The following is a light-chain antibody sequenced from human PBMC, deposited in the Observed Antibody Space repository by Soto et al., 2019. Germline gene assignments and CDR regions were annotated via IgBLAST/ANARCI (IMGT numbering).Light chain of an antibody. CDR2: EVS. J-gene: IGLJ1*01. CDR3: SSYAGRGV. Sequence: QSALTQPPSASGSPGQSVTISCTGTSSDVGGYNYVSWYQQHPGKAPKLMIYEVSKRPSGVPDRFSGSKSGNTASLTVSGLQAEDEADYYCSSYAGRGVIGTGTKLTVL. V-gene: IGLV2-8*01. CDR1: SSDVGGYNY.